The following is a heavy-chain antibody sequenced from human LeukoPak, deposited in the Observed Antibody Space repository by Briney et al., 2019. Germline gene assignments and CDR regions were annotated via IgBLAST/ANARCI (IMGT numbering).Heavy chain of an antibody. CDR2: ISGSSSYI. D-gene: IGHD3-22*01. Sequence: GRSLRLSCAASGFTFSSYGMHWVRQAPGKGLEWVSSISGSSSYIYYADSVKGRFTISRDNAKNSLYLQMNSLRAEDTAVYYCASRPYDNSGYYYVWGQGTLVTVSS. CDR3: ASRPYDNSGYYYV. CDR1: GFTFSSYG. J-gene: IGHJ4*02. V-gene: IGHV3-21*01.